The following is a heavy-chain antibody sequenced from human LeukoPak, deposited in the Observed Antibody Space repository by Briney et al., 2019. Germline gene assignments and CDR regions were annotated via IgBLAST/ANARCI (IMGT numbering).Heavy chain of an antibody. V-gene: IGHV1-2*02. Sequence: GASVKVSCKASGYTFTGYYMHWVRQAPGQGLEWMGWINPNSGGTNYAQKFQGRVTMTRDTSISTAYMELTRLRSDDTAVYYCARVQIELYFDWSKRGFDLWGQGTLVTVSS. J-gene: IGHJ5*02. CDR1: GYTFTGYY. D-gene: IGHD3-9*01. CDR3: ARVQIELYFDWSKRGFDL. CDR2: INPNSGGT.